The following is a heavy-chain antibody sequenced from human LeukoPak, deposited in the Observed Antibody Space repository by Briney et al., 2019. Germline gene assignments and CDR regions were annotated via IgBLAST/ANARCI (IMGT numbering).Heavy chain of an antibody. CDR3: ASTALGYCTTSSCPDY. V-gene: IGHV4-38-2*01. CDR2: VSHSGST. CDR1: GYFISSGYY. Sequence: SETLSLTCAVFGYFISSGYYWGWIRQPPGKGLEWIGGVSHSGSTLYTPSLKSRVTISVDPSRNQFSLKLSSLTAADTAVYYCASTALGYCTTSSCPDYWGPGTLVTVSS. J-gene: IGHJ4*02. D-gene: IGHD2-2*01.